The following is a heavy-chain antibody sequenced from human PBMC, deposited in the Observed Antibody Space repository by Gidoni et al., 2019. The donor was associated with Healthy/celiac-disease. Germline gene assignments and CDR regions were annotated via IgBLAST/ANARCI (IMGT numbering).Heavy chain of an antibody. CDR1: GGSISSYY. CDR3: ARVGYDFWSGYDEGVFDY. J-gene: IGHJ4*02. CDR2: IYTSGST. V-gene: IGHV4-4*07. D-gene: IGHD3-3*01. Sequence: QVQLQESGPGLVKPSETLSLTCTVSGGSISSYYWSWIRQPAGKGLEWIGRIYTSGSTNYNPSLKSRVTMSVDTSKNQFSLKLSSVTAADTAVYYCARVGYDFWSGYDEGVFDYWGQGTLVTVSS.